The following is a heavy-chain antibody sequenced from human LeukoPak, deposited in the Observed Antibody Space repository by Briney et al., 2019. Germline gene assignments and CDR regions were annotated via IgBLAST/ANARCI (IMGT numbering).Heavy chain of an antibody. J-gene: IGHJ4*02. CDR3: AKDLRITMALDY. CDR2: ISYDGSNK. V-gene: IGHV3-30*18. CDR1: GFTFSSYG. D-gene: IGHD3-10*01. Sequence: GGSLRLSCAASGFTFSSYGMHWVRQAPGKGLEWVAVISYDGSNKYYADSVKGRFTISRDNSKNTLYLQMNSLRAEDTAVYYCAKDLRITMALDYWGQGTLVTVSS.